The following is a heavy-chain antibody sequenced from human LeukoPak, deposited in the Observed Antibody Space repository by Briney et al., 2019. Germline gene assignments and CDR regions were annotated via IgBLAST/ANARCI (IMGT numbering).Heavy chain of an antibody. J-gene: IGHJ4*02. CDR3: ARVVPGTGFLY. CDR2: ISSSSSHI. Sequence: PGGSLRLSCAASGFTFSSYTMNWLRQAPGKGLEWFSSISSSSSHIYYADSVKGRFTISRDNAKNSLYLQMNSRRAEDMAVYYCARVVPGTGFLYWGQGTLVTVSS. V-gene: IGHV3-21*01. CDR1: GFTFSSYT. D-gene: IGHD2-8*02.